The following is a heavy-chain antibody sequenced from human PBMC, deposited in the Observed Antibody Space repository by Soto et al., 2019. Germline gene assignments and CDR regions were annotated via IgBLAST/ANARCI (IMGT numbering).Heavy chain of an antibody. J-gene: IGHJ3*02. CDR3: ARQVVVVAATRSPHDAFDI. CDR1: GGSISSSSYY. V-gene: IGHV4-39*01. Sequence: SETLSLTCTVSGGSISSSSYYWGWIRQPPGKGLEWIGSIYYSGSTYYNPSLKSRVTISVDTSKNQFSLKLSSVTAADTAVYYCARQVVVVAATRSPHDAFDIWGQGTMVTV. CDR2: IYYSGST. D-gene: IGHD2-15*01.